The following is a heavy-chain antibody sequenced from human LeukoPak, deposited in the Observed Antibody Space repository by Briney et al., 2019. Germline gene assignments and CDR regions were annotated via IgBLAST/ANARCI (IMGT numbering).Heavy chain of an antibody. J-gene: IGHJ4*02. CDR1: GYSFSSYG. CDR3: ARDRGMRRSGGGAKVSDY. D-gene: IGHD1-26*01. V-gene: IGHV1-18*01. Sequence: ASVKVSCKTSGYSFSSYGITWVRQAPGQGLERMGLSSVYSDNTDYAQKLQGSVTMTTDTSTSTAYMQLRSLRSDATAVYYCARDRGMRRSGGGAKVSDYWGQRTLVTVSS. CDR2: SSVYSDNT.